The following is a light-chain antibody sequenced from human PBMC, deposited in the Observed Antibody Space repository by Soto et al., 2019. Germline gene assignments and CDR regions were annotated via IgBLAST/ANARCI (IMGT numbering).Light chain of an antibody. CDR1: SNDVGHFNY. CDR2: DVN. Sequence: QSALAQPPSVSGSPGQSITISCTGTSNDVGHFNYVSWFQQHPGTAPKLLIFDVNNWPSGVSDRFSGSKSGTTASLTISGLQPEDEADYYWTSFTTSGTFVFGSGTKLTVL. V-gene: IGLV2-14*03. CDR3: TSFTTSGTFV. J-gene: IGLJ1*01.